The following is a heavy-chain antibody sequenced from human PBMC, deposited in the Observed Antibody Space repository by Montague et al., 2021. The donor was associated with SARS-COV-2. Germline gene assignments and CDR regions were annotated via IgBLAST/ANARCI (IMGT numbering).Heavy chain of an antibody. CDR2: INSDGSST. J-gene: IGHJ4*02. Sequence: SLRLSCAASGFTFSRYWMHWVRQAPGKGLVWVSRINSDGSSTSYADSVKGRFTISRDNAKNTLYLQMNSLRAEDTAVYYCARDLEGIAAAGTGGFDYWGQGTLVTVSS. CDR1: GFTFSRYW. V-gene: IGHV3-74*01. D-gene: IGHD6-13*01. CDR3: ARDLEGIAAAGTGGFDY.